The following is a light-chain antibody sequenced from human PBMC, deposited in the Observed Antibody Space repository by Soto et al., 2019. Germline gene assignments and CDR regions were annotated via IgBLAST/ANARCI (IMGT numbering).Light chain of an antibody. Sequence: QSVLTQPASVSGSPGQSITISCTGTSSDVGNYNYVSWYQQHPGKAPKLIIYEVSDRPSGISNRFSGSKSGNTASLTISGLQAEDEADYYCSSYTKSSTLVFGGGTKLTVL. CDR3: SSYTKSSTLV. CDR1: SSDVGNYNY. CDR2: EVS. V-gene: IGLV2-14*01. J-gene: IGLJ3*02.